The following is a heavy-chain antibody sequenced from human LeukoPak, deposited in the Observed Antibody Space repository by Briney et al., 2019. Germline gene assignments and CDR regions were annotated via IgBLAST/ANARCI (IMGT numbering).Heavy chain of an antibody. CDR3: ANEVPHFDY. V-gene: IGHV3-23*01. CDR2: ISGSGADT. Sequence: GGSLRLSCAASGFTFNNYAMSWVRQAPGKGLEWVSVISGSGADTYYADSVKGRFTITRDNSKNTLYLQMNSPRAEDTAVYYCANEVPHFDYWGQGTLVTVSS. D-gene: IGHD2-2*01. J-gene: IGHJ4*02. CDR1: GFTFNNYA.